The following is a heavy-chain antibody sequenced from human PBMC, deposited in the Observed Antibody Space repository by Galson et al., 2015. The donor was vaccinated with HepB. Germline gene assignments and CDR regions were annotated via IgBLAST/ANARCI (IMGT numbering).Heavy chain of an antibody. J-gene: IGHJ4*02. V-gene: IGHV3-9*01. CDR2: ISWNSGSI. Sequence: SLRLSCAASGFTFDDYAMHWVRQAPGKGLEWVSGISWNSGSIGYADSVKGRFTISRDNAKNSLYLQMNSLRAEDTALYYRWSGSPSSGVFPLDYWGQGTLVTVSS. D-gene: IGHD3-3*01. CDR1: GFTFDDYA. CDR3: WSGSPSSGVFPLDY.